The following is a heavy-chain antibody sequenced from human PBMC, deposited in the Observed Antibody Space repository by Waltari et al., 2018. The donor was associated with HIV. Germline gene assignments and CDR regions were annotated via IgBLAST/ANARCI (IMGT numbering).Heavy chain of an antibody. D-gene: IGHD3-10*01. V-gene: IGHV3-74*01. CDR2: INRDGSTI. CDR3: ARGQYYSMDV. Sequence: EVQLVESGGGLVQPGGSLRLSCSASGFTFSSYWMHWVRQAPGEGLVWVSGINRDGSTIRYADSVKGRFTISRDNAKNTLYLQMNSLRAEDTALYYCARGQYYSMDVWGQGTTVTVSS. J-gene: IGHJ6*02. CDR1: GFTFSSYW.